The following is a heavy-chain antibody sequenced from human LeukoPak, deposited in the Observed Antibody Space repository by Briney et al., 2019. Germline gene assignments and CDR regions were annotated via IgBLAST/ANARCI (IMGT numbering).Heavy chain of an antibody. D-gene: IGHD2-21*02. CDR3: ARERDCGGDCHQRDAFDI. CDR2: IYSDGST. V-gene: IGHV3-53*01. CDR1: GFSVSNKF. Sequence: GGSLRLSCAASGFSVSNKFMSWVRQAPGKGLDWVSVIYSDGSTYYADSVKGRFTISRDNSKNMLYLQMNSLRAADTAVYFCARERDCGGDCHQRDAFDIWGQGTMVTVSS. J-gene: IGHJ3*02.